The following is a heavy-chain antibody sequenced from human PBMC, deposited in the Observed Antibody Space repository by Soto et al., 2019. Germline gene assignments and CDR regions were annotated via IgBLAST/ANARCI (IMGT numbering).Heavy chain of an antibody. J-gene: IGHJ4*02. CDR2: IYYSGST. Sequence: SETLSLTCTVSGGSISSYYWSWIRQPPGKGLEWIGYIYYSGSTYYNPSLKSRVTISVDTSKNQFSLKLSSVTAADTAVYYCARRGATTDYWGQGTLVTVSS. CDR1: GGSISSYY. CDR3: ARRGATTDY. D-gene: IGHD1-26*01. V-gene: IGHV4-59*04.